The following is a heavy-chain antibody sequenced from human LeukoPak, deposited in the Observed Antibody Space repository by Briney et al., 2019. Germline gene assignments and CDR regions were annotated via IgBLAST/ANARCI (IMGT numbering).Heavy chain of an antibody. V-gene: IGHV3-23*01. CDR1: GFTFSSYA. D-gene: IGHD5-18*01. Sequence: GGSLRLSCAASGFTFSSYAMSWVRQAPGKGLEWVSAISGSGGSTYYADSVKGRFTISRDNSKNTLYLQMNSLRAEDTAVYYCAKDPDPSDTAMVLDCWGQGTLVTVSS. CDR2: ISGSGGST. J-gene: IGHJ4*02. CDR3: AKDPDPSDTAMVLDC.